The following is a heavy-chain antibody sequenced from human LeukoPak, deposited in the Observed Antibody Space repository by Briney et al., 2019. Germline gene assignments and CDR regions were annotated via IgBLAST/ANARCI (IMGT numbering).Heavy chain of an antibody. Sequence: GGSLRLSCAASGFTFSSYAMSWVRQAPGRGLEWVSAISGSCGSTYYADSVKGRFTISRDNYKNTMYLQMNSLRADDTAVYYCAKFTRYDSSGYYDYWGQGTLVTVSS. CDR3: AKFTRYDSSGYYDY. D-gene: IGHD3-22*01. CDR2: ISGSCGST. J-gene: IGHJ4*02. V-gene: IGHV3-23*01. CDR1: GFTFSSYA.